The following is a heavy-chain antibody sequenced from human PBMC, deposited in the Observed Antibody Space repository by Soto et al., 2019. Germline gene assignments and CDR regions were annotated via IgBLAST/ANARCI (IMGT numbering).Heavy chain of an antibody. J-gene: IGHJ2*01. CDR3: AKFEGHPLEYWYLDF. CDR1: GFTFSAYA. Sequence: EVQLLESWGGLVQPGGSLRLSCAASGFTFSAYAMGWVRQAPGKGLEWVSTIRGGGGATHYADSVKGRFTISRDDSKNTLYAQMNSLRAEDTAVYYCAKFEGHPLEYWYLDFWGRGTLVTVSS. V-gene: IGHV3-23*01. D-gene: IGHD1-1*01. CDR2: IRGGGGAT.